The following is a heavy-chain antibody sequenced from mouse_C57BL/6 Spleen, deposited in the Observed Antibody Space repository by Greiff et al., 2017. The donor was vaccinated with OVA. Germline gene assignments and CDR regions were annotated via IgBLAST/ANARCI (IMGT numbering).Heavy chain of an antibody. CDR1: GYTFTSYW. CDR3: ARGDGYYAH. CDR2: IDPSDSYT. V-gene: IGHV1-50*01. D-gene: IGHD2-3*01. Sequence: QVQLQQPGAELVKPGASVKLSCKASGYTFTSYWMQWVKQRPGQGLEWIGEIDPSDSYTNYNQKFKGKATLPVDTSSSTAYMQLSSLTSEDSAVYDCARGDGYYAHWGQGTTLTVSS. J-gene: IGHJ2*01.